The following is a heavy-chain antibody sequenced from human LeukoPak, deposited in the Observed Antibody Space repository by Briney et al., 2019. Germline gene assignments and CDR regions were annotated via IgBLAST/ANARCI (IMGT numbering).Heavy chain of an antibody. J-gene: IGHJ3*02. CDR3: ARGGTISSGWTDAFDM. CDR1: GYSFTTYW. CDR2: IYPGDSDT. V-gene: IGHV5-51*01. Sequence: GESLKISCKASGYSFTTYWIGWVRQMPGKGLEWMGIIYPGDSDTRYSPSFQGQVTISGDKSISTAYLQWSSLKASHTAVYYCARGGTISSGWTDAFDMWGRGTLVIVSS. D-gene: IGHD6-19*01.